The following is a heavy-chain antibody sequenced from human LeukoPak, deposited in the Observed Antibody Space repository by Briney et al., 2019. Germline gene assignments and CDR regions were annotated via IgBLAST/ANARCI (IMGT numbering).Heavy chain of an antibody. V-gene: IGHV4-34*01. CDR1: GGYCDDYY. Sequence: SETLSLTCGVHGGYCDDYYCSWIPQPPGKGLEGIGEIHPHGIFYYNSSLVSRVTISIDTSKTQFSLRLTSLTAADTAFYYCARGRDRSKAGDLWGQGSLVTVSS. CDR2: IHPHGIF. D-gene: IGHD5-24*01. J-gene: IGHJ5*02. CDR3: ARGRDRSKAGDL.